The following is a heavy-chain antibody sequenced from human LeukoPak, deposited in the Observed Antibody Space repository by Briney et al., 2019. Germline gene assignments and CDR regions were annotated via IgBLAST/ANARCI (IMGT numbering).Heavy chain of an antibody. CDR1: GFTSQFTFSDFE. CDR3: ATMTVASPFDY. J-gene: IGHJ4*02. Sequence: GGSLRLSCAVSGFTSQFTFSDFEMYWVRQAPGKGLEWVSYISSSGSIRYYADSVKGRFTISRDNAKNSLYLQMNGLRAEDTAVYYCATMTVASPFDYWGQGTLVTVSS. V-gene: IGHV3-48*03. D-gene: IGHD6-19*01. CDR2: ISSSGSIR.